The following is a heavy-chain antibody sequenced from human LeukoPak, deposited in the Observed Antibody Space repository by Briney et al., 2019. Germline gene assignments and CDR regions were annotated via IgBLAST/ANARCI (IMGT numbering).Heavy chain of an antibody. Sequence: SETLSLTCTVSGYSISSGYYWGWIRQPPGKGLEWIGSIYHSGSTYYNPSLKSRVTISVDTSKNQFSLKLSSVTAADTAVYYCALNSGSYYRTYWGQGTLVTVSS. D-gene: IGHD1-26*01. J-gene: IGHJ4*02. V-gene: IGHV4-38-2*02. CDR3: ALNSGSYYRTY. CDR2: IYHSGST. CDR1: GYSISSGYY.